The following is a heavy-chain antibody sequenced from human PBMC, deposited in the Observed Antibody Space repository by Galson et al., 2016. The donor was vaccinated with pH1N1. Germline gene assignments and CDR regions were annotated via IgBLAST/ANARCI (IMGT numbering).Heavy chain of an antibody. CDR3: ARYAVTYYYDSSGYPYWYFYL. J-gene: IGHJ2*01. Sequence: QSGAEVKKPGESLKISCKGSGYSFTSYWIGWVRQMPGKGLEWMGIIYPGDSDTRYSPSFQGQVTISADKSTSTAYLQWSSLKASDTAIYYCARYAVTYYYDSSGYPYWYFYLWGRGTLVTVSS. CDR1: GYSFTSYW. V-gene: IGHV5-51*03. D-gene: IGHD3-22*01. CDR2: IYPGDSDT.